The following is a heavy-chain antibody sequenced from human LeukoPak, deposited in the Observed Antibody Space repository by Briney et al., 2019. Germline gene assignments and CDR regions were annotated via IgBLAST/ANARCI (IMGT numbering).Heavy chain of an antibody. CDR1: GYTFTGYY. D-gene: IGHD3-22*01. V-gene: IGHV1-2*02. J-gene: IGHJ4*02. Sequence: GASVKVSCKASGYTFTGYYMHWVRQAPGQGLEWMGWINPNSGGTNYAQKFQDRVTMTRDTSISTAYMELSRLRSDDTAVYYCARDQNYYHSNGYYGIDCWGQGTLVTVSS. CDR2: INPNSGGT. CDR3: ARDQNYYHSNGYYGIDC.